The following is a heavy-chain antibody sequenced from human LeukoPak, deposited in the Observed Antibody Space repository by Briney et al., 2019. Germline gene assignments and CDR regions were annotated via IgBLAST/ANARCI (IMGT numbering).Heavy chain of an antibody. V-gene: IGHV3-30*02. CDR2: IRSDGSDK. CDR1: GFTFSSYS. J-gene: IGHJ4*02. CDR3: ARGTMFPYYFDY. Sequence: GGSLRLSCAASGFTFSSYSMNWVRQAPGKGLEWVASIRSDGSDKKYADSVKGQFTISRDNSKSTLNLQMNSLRPEDTAVYYCARGTMFPYYFDYWGQGTLVTVSS. D-gene: IGHD3-10*02.